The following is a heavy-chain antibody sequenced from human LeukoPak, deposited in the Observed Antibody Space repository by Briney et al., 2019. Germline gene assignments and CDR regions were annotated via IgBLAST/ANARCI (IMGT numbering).Heavy chain of an antibody. CDR2: ISYDGSNK. J-gene: IGHJ4*02. CDR1: GFTFSSYA. V-gene: IGHV3-30-3*01. CDR3: ARDIRYCSSTSCQGYDY. D-gene: IGHD2-2*01. Sequence: GSLRLSCAASGFTFSSYAMHWVRQAPGKGLEWVAVISYDGSNKYYADSVKGRFTISRDNSKNTLYLQMNSLRAEDTAVYYCARDIRYCSSTSCQGYDYWGQGTLVTVSS.